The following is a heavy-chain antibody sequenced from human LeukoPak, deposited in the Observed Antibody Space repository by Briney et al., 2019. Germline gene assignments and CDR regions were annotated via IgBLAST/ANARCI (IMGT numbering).Heavy chain of an antibody. CDR2: IYYSGST. J-gene: IGHJ4*02. Sequence: SETLSLTCTVSGGSISSYYWSWIRQPPGKGLEWIGYIYYSGSTNYNPSLKSRVTISVDTSKNQFSLKLSSVTAADTAVYYCARDACSGGSCYGLWGQGTLVTVSS. D-gene: IGHD2-15*01. V-gene: IGHV4-59*01. CDR3: ARDACSGGSCYGL. CDR1: GGSISSYY.